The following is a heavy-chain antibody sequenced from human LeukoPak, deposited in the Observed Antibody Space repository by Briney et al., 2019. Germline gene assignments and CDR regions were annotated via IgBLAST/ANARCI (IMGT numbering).Heavy chain of an antibody. V-gene: IGHV1-18*01. CDR1: GYTFTSYG. CDR3: ARDGAPYYYDSSGYNDAFDI. CDR2: ISAFNGNT. J-gene: IGHJ3*02. D-gene: IGHD3-22*01. Sequence: ASVKVSCKASGYTFTSYGISWVRQAPGQGLEWMGWISAFNGNTNYAQKLQGRVTMTKDTSTSTAYMELRSLRSDDTDVYYCARDGAPYYYDSSGYNDAFDIWGQGTMVTVSS.